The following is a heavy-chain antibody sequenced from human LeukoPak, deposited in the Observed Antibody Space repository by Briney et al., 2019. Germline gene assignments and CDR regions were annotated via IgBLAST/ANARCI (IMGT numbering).Heavy chain of an antibody. CDR2: IYHSGST. D-gene: IGHD6-13*01. J-gene: IGHJ4*02. V-gene: IGHV4-39*07. CDR3: AREEQQLGLDY. Sequence: NSSETLSLTCTVSGGSMSSSSYYWGWIRQPPGKGLEWIGSIYHSGSTYYNPSLKSRVTISVDTSKNQFSLKLSSVTAADTAVYYCAREEQQLGLDYWGQGTLVTVSS. CDR1: GGSMSSSSYY.